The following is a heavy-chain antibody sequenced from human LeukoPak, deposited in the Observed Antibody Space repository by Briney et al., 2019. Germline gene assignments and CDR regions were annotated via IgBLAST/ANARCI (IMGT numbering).Heavy chain of an antibody. Sequence: GGSLRLSCASSGFPFSVSWMHWFRQVPGKGLMWVSRITTDETTTYADSVRGRFSIYRDNAKNTVYLQMNSLRVGDTAVYDCAKDWFATTDYWGQGILVTVSS. D-gene: IGHD3-3*01. V-gene: IGHV3-74*01. CDR2: ITTDETT. CDR3: AKDWFATTDY. J-gene: IGHJ4*02. CDR1: GFPFSVSW.